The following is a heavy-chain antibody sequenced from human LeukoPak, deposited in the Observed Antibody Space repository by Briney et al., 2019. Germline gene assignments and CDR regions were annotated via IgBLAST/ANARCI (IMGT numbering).Heavy chain of an antibody. CDR3: ARHGIWFGDTNRWFDP. Sequence: SETLSLTCTVSGGSISSYYWSWIRQPPGKGLEWIGYIYYSGSTNYNPSLTSRVTISVDTSKNQFSLRLTSVTAADTAVYFCARHGIWFGDTNRWFDPWGQGTRVTVSS. V-gene: IGHV4-59*08. CDR2: IYYSGST. CDR1: GGSISSYY. J-gene: IGHJ5*02. D-gene: IGHD3-10*01.